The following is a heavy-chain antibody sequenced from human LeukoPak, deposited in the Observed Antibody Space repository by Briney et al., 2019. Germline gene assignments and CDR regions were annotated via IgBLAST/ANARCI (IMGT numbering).Heavy chain of an antibody. V-gene: IGHV1-69*01. CDR3: ARDPYYYDSSGSFDH. CDR1: GGTFSSYA. CDR2: IIPIFGTA. J-gene: IGHJ4*02. D-gene: IGHD3-22*01. Sequence: ASVKVSCKASGGTFSSYAISWVRQAPGQGLEWMGGIIPIFGTANYAQKFQGRVTITADESTSTAYMELSSLRSEDTAVYYCARDPYYYDSSGSFDHWGQGTLVTVSS.